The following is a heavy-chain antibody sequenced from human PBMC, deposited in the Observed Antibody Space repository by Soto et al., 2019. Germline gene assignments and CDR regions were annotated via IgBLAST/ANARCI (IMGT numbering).Heavy chain of an antibody. D-gene: IGHD5-12*01. CDR1: GFTFSSYG. Sequence: QVQLVESGGGVVQPGRSLRLSCAASGFTFSSYGMHWVRQAPGKGLEWVAVISYDGSNKYYADSVKSRFTISRDNSKNTLYLQMNSLRAEDTAVYYCAKDPTLSPGWLQLSYWGQGTLVTVSS. CDR3: AKDPTLSPGWLQLSY. J-gene: IGHJ4*02. CDR2: ISYDGSNK. V-gene: IGHV3-30*18.